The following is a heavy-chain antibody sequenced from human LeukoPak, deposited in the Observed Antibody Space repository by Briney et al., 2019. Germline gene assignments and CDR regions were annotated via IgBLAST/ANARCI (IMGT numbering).Heavy chain of an antibody. Sequence: GRSLRLSCAASGFTFDDYAMHWVRQAPGKGLEWVSGISWNSGSIGYADSVKGRFTISRDNAKNTLYLQMNSLRAEDTAVYYCARDARDPHPTVRGVLNYYGMDVWGQGTTVTVSS. CDR2: ISWNSGSI. CDR1: GFTFDDYA. CDR3: ARDARDPHPTVRGVLNYYGMDV. V-gene: IGHV3-9*01. D-gene: IGHD3-10*01. J-gene: IGHJ6*02.